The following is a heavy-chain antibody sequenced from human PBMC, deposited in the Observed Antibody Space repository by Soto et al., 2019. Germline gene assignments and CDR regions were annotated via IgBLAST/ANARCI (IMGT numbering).Heavy chain of an antibody. Sequence: ASVKVSCKASGGTFSSYAISWVRQAPGQGLEWMGGIIPIFGTANYAQKFQGRVTITADKSTSTAYMELSSLRSEDTAVYYCATSARDGLNPGYSGQRTLVTVS. CDR1: GGTFSSYA. J-gene: IGHJ4*02. CDR2: IIPIFGTA. CDR3: ATSARDGLNPGY. V-gene: IGHV1-69*06.